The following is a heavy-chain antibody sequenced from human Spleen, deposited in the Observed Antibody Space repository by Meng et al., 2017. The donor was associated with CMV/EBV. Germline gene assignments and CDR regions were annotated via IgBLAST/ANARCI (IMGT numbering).Heavy chain of an antibody. CDR1: GSSIDMCA. Sequence: KASGSSIDMCAMRGVHQAPGQRLRWMRCSKGNGGNKQYSPRFQGRVTFTRDTSTSTAYMELSGLTSEDSAVYYCARGRDSGSWLFGYWGLGSLVTVSS. V-gene: IGHV1-3*02. J-gene: IGHJ4*02. D-gene: IGHD6-13*01. CDR2: SKGNGGNK. CDR3: ARGRDSGSWLFGY.